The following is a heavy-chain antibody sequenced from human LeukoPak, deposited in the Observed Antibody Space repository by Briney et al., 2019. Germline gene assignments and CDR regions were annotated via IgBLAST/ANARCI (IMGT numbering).Heavy chain of an antibody. V-gene: IGHV3-53*01. CDR2: IYSGGST. J-gene: IGHJ6*03. Sequence: GGSLRLSCAASGFTVSSNYMSWVRQAPGKGLEWVSVIYSGGSTYYADSVKGRFTISRDNSKNTLYLQMNSLRAEDTAVYYCAKGGGSNYVPPHYYYYYMDVWGKGTTVTVSS. CDR3: AKGGGSNYVPPHYYYYYMDV. D-gene: IGHD4-11*01. CDR1: GFTVSSNY.